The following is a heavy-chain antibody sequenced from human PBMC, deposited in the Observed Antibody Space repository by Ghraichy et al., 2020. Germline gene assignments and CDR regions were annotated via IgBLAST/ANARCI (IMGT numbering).Heavy chain of an antibody. Sequence: ASVKVSCKASVYTFTGYYMHWVRKAPGQGLEWMGWINPNSGGTNYAQKFQGRVTMTRDTSISTAYMELSRLRSDDTAVYYCARVWGADYFDYWGQGTLVTVSS. CDR2: INPNSGGT. CDR1: VYTFTGYY. D-gene: IGHD3-16*01. CDR3: ARVWGADYFDY. V-gene: IGHV1-2*02. J-gene: IGHJ4*02.